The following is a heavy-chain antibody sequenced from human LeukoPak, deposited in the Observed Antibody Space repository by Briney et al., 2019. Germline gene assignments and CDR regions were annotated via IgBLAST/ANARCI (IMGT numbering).Heavy chain of an antibody. D-gene: IGHD1-26*01. J-gene: IGHJ4*02. CDR3: ARGSGSFGTWGFDY. V-gene: IGHV3-64*01. CDR1: GFTFSSYA. CDR2: ISSNGGST. Sequence: GGSPRLSCAASGFTFSSYAMHWVRQAPGKGLEYVSAISSNGGSTYYANSVKGRFTISRDNSKNTLYLQMGSLRAEDMAVYYCARGSGSFGTWGFDYWGQGTLVTVSS.